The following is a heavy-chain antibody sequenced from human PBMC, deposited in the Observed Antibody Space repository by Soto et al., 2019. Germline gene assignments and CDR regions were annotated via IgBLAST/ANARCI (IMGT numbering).Heavy chain of an antibody. Sequence: XGVLSLTCTVSGGCISSDYLSWIRQPPGKGLEWIGYIYYSGSTNYNPSLKSRVTISVDTSKNQFSLKLSSVTAADTAVYYCARYTYYDFWSGYPYYYGMDVWGQGTTVTVSS. V-gene: IGHV4-59*01. CDR3: ARYTYYDFWSGYPYYYGMDV. D-gene: IGHD3-3*01. J-gene: IGHJ6*02. CDR1: GGCISSDY. CDR2: IYYSGST.